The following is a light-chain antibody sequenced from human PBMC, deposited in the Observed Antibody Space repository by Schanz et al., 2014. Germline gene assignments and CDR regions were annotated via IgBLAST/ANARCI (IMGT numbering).Light chain of an antibody. Sequence: EIVLTQSPGTLSLSPGERATLSCRASQSVSSSYLAWYRQKPGQAPRLLIYGASSRATGIPDRFSGSGSGTDFTLTISRLEPEDFAVYYCQHYSLSPLFGQGTKVDI. CDR1: QSVSSSY. CDR2: GAS. J-gene: IGKJ1*01. CDR3: QHYSLSPL. V-gene: IGKV3-20*01.